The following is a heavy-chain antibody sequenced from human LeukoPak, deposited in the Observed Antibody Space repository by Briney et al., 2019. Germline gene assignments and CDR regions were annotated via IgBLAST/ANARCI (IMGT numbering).Heavy chain of an antibody. CDR2: IIPIFGTA. Sequence: SVKVSCKASGGTFSSYAISWVRQAPGQGLEWMGGIIPIFGTANYAQKFQGRVTITADESTSTAYMELSSLRSEDTAVYYCASQLERRSGVDPWGQGTLVTVSS. J-gene: IGHJ5*02. CDR3: ASQLERRSGVDP. CDR1: GGTFSSYA. D-gene: IGHD1-1*01. V-gene: IGHV1-69*13.